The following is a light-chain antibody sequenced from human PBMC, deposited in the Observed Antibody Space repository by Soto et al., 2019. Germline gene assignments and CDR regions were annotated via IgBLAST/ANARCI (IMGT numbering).Light chain of an antibody. J-gene: IGKJ2*01. Sequence: EIVLTQSPGTLSLSPGERAILSCRASQSVRSSYLAWYQQIPGQAPRLLIYGASSRATGIPDRFSGSGSGTDFTLTISRLEPEDFAVYYCHQYGSLYTFGQGTKLEIK. CDR2: GAS. V-gene: IGKV3-20*01. CDR1: QSVRSSY. CDR3: HQYGSLYT.